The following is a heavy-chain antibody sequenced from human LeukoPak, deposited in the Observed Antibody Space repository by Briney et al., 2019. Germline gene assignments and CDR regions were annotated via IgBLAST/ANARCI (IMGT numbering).Heavy chain of an antibody. CDR3: ARRLTQYDCFDP. CDR1: GDSVSSNSVT. Sequence: SQTLSLTCAISGDSVSSNSVTWNWIRQSPSRGLEWLGRTYCRSTWYNDYAVSVRGRITVNPDTSKNQFSLHLNSVTPEDTAVYYCARRLTQYDCFDPWGQGILVTVSS. V-gene: IGHV6-1*01. D-gene: IGHD2-2*01. J-gene: IGHJ5*02. CDR2: TYCRSTWYN.